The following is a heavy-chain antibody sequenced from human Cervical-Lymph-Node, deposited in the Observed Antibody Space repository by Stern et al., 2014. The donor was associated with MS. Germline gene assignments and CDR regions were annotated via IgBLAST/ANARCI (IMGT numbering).Heavy chain of an antibody. CDR3: GKDLFYWSADS. CDR2: SGSDGAT. J-gene: IGHJ4*02. CDR1: GFTFKNFA. D-gene: IGHD3-3*01. Sequence: VQLVKSGGGLVQPGGSLRLSCVGSGFTFKNFAMTWVSQAPGKGLEWIGGSGSDGATHFADSVRSRSSLSRDNSKNTLYLQMDSLRAEDTAVYYCGKDLFYWSADSWGQGSLVTVSS. V-gene: IGHV3-23*04.